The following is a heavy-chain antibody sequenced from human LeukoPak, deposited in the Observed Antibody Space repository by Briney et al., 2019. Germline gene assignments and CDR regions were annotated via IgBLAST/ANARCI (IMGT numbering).Heavy chain of an antibody. CDR3: ASGSYRRDAFDI. D-gene: IGHD3-10*01. J-gene: IGHJ3*02. V-gene: IGHV4-38-2*02. CDR2: IYYSGST. CDR1: GYSISSGYY. Sequence: SETLSLTCTVSGYSISSGYYWGWIRQPPGKGLEWIGSIYYSGSTYYNPSLKSRVAISVDTSKNQFSLKLSSVTAADTAVYYCASGSYRRDAFDIWGQGTMVTVSS.